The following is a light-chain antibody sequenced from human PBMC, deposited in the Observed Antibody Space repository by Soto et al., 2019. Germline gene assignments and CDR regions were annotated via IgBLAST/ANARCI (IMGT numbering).Light chain of an antibody. CDR1: QSVSNN. CDR3: EQYHYWPPIT. Sequence: ENVLTQSPGTLSLSPGDRASLSCRASQSVSNNYLAWHQQRPGQAPRLLIFGASTRAAGVPARFGGSGSGTEFTLTISSLQSEDFAVYFCEQYHYWPPITFGQGTRLEI. CDR2: GAS. J-gene: IGKJ5*01. V-gene: IGKV3-15*01.